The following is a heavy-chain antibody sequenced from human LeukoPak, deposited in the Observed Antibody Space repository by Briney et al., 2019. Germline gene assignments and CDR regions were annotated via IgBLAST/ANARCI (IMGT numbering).Heavy chain of an antibody. J-gene: IGHJ4*02. Sequence: GASVKVSCKASGYTFTSYYMHWVRQAPGQGLEWMGWINPNSGGTNYEQKFQGRVTMTRDTSISTAYMELSRLRSDDTAAYYCARTSYGSGSYYLDYWGQGTLVTVSS. CDR1: GYTFTSYY. D-gene: IGHD3-10*01. CDR3: ARTSYGSGSYYLDY. V-gene: IGHV1-2*02. CDR2: INPNSGGT.